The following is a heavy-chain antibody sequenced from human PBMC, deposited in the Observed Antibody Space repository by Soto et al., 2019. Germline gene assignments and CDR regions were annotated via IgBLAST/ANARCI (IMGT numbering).Heavy chain of an antibody. V-gene: IGHV1-18*01. D-gene: IGHD3-10*01. Sequence: ASVKVSCKASGYTFTNFGISWVRQAPGQGLEWMGWISAYNGNTNYAQKFQGRVTMTTDTSTSTAYVELRSLRSDDTAVYYCARAERSGSYFHYYYGTDVWGQGTTVTVSS. J-gene: IGHJ6*02. CDR3: ARAERSGSYFHYYYGTDV. CDR2: ISAYNGNT. CDR1: GYTFTNFG.